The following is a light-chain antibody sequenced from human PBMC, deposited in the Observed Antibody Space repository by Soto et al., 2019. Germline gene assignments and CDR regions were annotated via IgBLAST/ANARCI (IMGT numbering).Light chain of an antibody. CDR1: QSIGSW. V-gene: IGKV1-5*03. Sequence: DIQMTQSPSTLSASVGDRVTITCRASQSIGSWLAWYQQNPGKAPKLLIYKASTLESGVPSRFSVSGSGTEFTLTISSLQPDDFATYYCQQYHSFLFTFGPGTQVDIK. J-gene: IGKJ3*01. CDR2: KAS. CDR3: QQYHSFLFT.